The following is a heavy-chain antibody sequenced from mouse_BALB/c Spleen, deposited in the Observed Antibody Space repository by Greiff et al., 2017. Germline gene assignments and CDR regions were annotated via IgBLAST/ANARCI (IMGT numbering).Heavy chain of an antibody. CDR3: ARDGYDGAY. CDR2: IDPANGNT. D-gene: IGHD2-2*01. J-gene: IGHJ3*01. V-gene: IGHV14-3*02. Sequence: LVESGAELVKPGASVKLSCTASGFNIKDTYMHWVKQRPEQGLEWIGRIDPANGNTKYDPKFQGKATITADTSSNTAYLQLSSLTSEDTAVYYCARDGYDGAYWGQGTLVTVSA. CDR1: GFNIKDTY.